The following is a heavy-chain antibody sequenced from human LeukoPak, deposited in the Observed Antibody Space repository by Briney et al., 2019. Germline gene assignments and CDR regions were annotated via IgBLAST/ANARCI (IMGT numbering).Heavy chain of an antibody. D-gene: IGHD3-22*01. CDR3: ASMYDSSGYPSEYYYGMDV. V-gene: IGHV3-66*01. J-gene: IGHJ6*02. Sequence: GGSLRLSRAASGFTVSSNYMSWVRQAPGKGLEWVSVIYSGGSTYYADSVKGRFTISRDNSKNTLYLQMNSLRAEDTAVYYCASMYDSSGYPSEYYYGMDVWGQGTTVTVSS. CDR1: GFTVSSNY. CDR2: IYSGGST.